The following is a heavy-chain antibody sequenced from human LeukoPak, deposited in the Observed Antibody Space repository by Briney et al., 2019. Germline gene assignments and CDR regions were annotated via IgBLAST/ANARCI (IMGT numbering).Heavy chain of an antibody. Sequence: PGGSLRLSCAASGFTFNTYSMNWARQAPGKGLERVSSIDSSSGYMFYADSVKGRFIISRDNAKNSLYLQMNSLRAEDTAVYYCLRGDRRDYWGQGNLVTVSS. CDR1: GFTFNTYS. J-gene: IGHJ4*02. CDR2: IDSSSGYM. V-gene: IGHV3-21*06. CDR3: LRGDRRDY.